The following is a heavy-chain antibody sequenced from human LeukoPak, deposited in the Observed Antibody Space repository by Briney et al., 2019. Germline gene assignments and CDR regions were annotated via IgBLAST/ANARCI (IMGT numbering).Heavy chain of an antibody. D-gene: IGHD1-7*01. CDR2: ISYDGSNK. V-gene: IGHV3-30*03. CDR1: GFTFSSYG. Sequence: GGSLRLSCAASGFTFSSYGMHWVRQAPGKGLEWVAVISYDGSNKYYADSVKGRFTISRDNSKNTLYLQMNSLRAEDTAVYYCARAHNWKYGTFDYWGQGTLVTVSS. CDR3: ARAHNWKYGTFDY. J-gene: IGHJ4*02.